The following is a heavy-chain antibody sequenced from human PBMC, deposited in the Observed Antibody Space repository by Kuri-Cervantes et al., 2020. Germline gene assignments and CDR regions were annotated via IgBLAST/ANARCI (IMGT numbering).Heavy chain of an antibody. CDR2: IYHSGST. CDR1: GYSISSGYY. J-gene: IGHJ4*02. CDR3: ARLFSRGPPFASVWATRGTRFDY. Sequence: SETLSLTCAVSGYSISSGYYWGWIRQPPGKGLEWIGSIYHSGSTYYNPSLKSRVTISVDTSKSQFSPKLSSVTAADTAMYYCARLFSRGPPFASVWATRGTRFDYWGQGTLVTVSS. V-gene: IGHV4-38-2*01. D-gene: IGHD6-19*01.